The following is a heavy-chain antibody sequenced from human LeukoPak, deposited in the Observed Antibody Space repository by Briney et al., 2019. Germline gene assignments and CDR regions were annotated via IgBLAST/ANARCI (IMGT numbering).Heavy chain of an antibody. J-gene: IGHJ4*02. CDR1: GYSISNAYY. D-gene: IGHD5-18*01. CDR2: INHSGST. V-gene: IGHV4-38-2*02. Sequence: SETLSLTCSVSGYSISNAYYWSWIRQPPGKGLEWIGEINHSGSTNYNPSLKSRVTISVDTSKNQFSLKLSSVTAADTAVYYCAREDTPMVTPFDYWGQGTLVTVSS. CDR3: AREDTPMVTPFDY.